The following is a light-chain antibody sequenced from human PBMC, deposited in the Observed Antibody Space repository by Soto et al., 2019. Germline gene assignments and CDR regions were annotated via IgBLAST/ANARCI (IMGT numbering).Light chain of an antibody. CDR1: SSDVGGYNY. CDR2: EVS. J-gene: IGLJ2*01. CDR3: SSYAGKNKI. V-gene: IGLV2-8*01. Sequence: QSVLTQPPSASGSPGQSFAISCTGTSSDVGGYNYVSWYQQHPGKAPKLIIYEVSQRPSGVPDRFSGSKSGNTASLTVSGLQAEDEANYYCSSYAGKNKIFGGGTKLTVL.